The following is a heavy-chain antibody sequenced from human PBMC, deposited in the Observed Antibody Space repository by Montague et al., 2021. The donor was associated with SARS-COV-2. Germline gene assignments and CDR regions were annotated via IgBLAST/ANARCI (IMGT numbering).Heavy chain of an antibody. D-gene: IGHD2-21*01. CDR1: GGAINSGDFY. CDR3: VGDAYNPLDGN. CDR2: IYVTGST. Sequence: TLSLTCTVSGGAINSGDFYWSWIRQPAGKGLEWIGRIYVTGSTRYSPSLESRVTMLIDTAKGQFSLKLSSVTAADTGVYYCVGDAYNPLDGNWGQGTLVTVSS. J-gene: IGHJ4*02. V-gene: IGHV4-61*02.